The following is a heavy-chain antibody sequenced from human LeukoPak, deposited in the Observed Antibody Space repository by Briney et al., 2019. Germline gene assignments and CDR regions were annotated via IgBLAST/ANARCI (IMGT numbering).Heavy chain of an antibody. V-gene: IGHV3-21*01. D-gene: IGHD1-14*01. CDR3: ARDPAPEDN. Sequence: GGSLRLSCAASGFTFSTYTMNWVRQAPGKGLEWVSSITSRSDIYYADSVRGRFTISRDNAKSSLYLQMNSLRAEDTAVYYCARDPAPEDNWGQGTLVTVSS. CDR1: GFTFSTYT. CDR2: ITSRSDI. J-gene: IGHJ4*02.